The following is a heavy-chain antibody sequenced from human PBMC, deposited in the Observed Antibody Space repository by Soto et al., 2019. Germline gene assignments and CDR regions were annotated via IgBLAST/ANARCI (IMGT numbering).Heavy chain of an antibody. CDR1: GFTFSSYA. J-gene: IGHJ6*03. D-gene: IGHD3-9*01. CDR3: ARVFDGYYYMDV. V-gene: IGHV3-23*01. CDR2: ISGSGGST. Sequence: GGSLRLSCAASGFTFSSYAMSWVRQAPGEGLEWVSAISGSGGSTYYADSVKGRFTISRDNSKNTLYLQMNSLRAEDTAVYYCARVFDGYYYMDVWGKGTTVTVSS.